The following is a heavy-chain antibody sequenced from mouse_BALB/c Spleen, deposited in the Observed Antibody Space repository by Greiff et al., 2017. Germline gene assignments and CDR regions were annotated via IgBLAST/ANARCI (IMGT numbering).Heavy chain of an antibody. D-gene: IGHD2-14*01. CDR3: TRFYRYDGDYYAMAY. CDR1: GYTFTSYW. V-gene: IGHV1-69*02. CDR2: IYPSDSYT. Sequence: VQLQQPGAELVRPGASVKLSCKASGYTFTSYWINWVKQRPGQGLEWIGNIYPSDSYTNYNQKFKDKATLTVDKSSSTAYMQLSSPTSEDSAVYYCTRFYRYDGDYYAMAYWGQGTSVTVSS. J-gene: IGHJ4*01.